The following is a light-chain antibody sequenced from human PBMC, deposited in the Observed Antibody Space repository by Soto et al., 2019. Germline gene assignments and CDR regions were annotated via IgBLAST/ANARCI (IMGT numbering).Light chain of an antibody. V-gene: IGKV3-15*01. CDR2: SAS. J-gene: IGKJ2*01. CDR1: QSVGTN. CDR3: QQYNNWPPYS. Sequence: IVMTQSPATLSVSPGESATLSCRASQSVGTNLAWYQQTPGQAPRVLIHSASTRATGIPARFSGSGSDTEFTLTIGGLQSEDFAIYYCQQYNNWPPYSFGQGTKLENK.